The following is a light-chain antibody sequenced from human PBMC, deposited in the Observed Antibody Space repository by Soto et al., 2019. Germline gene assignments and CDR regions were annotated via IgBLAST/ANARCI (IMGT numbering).Light chain of an antibody. J-gene: IGKJ5*01. V-gene: IGKV3D-15*01. CDR3: QQYNSWPPGIT. CDR1: QSVRNN. Sequence: EIVMTQSPVTLSVSPGDRATLSCRASQSVRNNLAWYKQKPGQAPRLLIYGASTRATGIPTRFSGSGSGTEFILTISSLRSEDFAVYYCQQYNSWPPGITFGQGTRLEIK. CDR2: GAS.